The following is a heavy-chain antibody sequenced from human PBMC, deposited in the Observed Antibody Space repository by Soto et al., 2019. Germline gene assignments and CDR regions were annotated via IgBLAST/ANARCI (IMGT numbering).Heavy chain of an antibody. CDR1: GYTFTGYY. V-gene: IGHV1-2*02. CDR2: INPNSGGT. D-gene: IGHD5-12*01. CDR3: ARRSRGHSGYDQGLDY. J-gene: IGHJ4*02. Sequence: GASVKVSCKASGYTFTGYYMHWVRQAPGQGLEWMGWINPNSGGTNYAQKFQGRVTMTRDTSISTAYMELSRLRSDDTAVYYCARRSRGHSGYDQGLDYWGQGTLVTVSS.